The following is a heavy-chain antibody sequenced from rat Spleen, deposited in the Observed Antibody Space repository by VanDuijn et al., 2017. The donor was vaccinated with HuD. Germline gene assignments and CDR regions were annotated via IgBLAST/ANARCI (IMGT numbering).Heavy chain of an antibody. CDR2: ISYDGSNT. J-gene: IGHJ2*01. V-gene: IGHV5-29*01. Sequence: EVQLVESGGGLVQPGRSLKLSCAASGFTFTKHGMAWVRQTPTKGLEWVATISYDGSNTHYRDSVKGRFTISRENAKSTLYLQMDSLRSEDTATYYCVRHWGYWGQGVMVTVSS. D-gene: IGHD4-6*01. CDR1: GFTFTKHG. CDR3: VRHWGY.